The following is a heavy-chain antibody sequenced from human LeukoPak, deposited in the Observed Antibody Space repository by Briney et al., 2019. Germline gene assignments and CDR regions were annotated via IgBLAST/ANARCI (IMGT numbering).Heavy chain of an antibody. V-gene: IGHV3-23*01. Sequence: GGSLRLSCAASGFTFSSYAMNWVRQAPGKGLEWVSTISGSGGSTYYVDSVKGRFTISRDNSKNTLYLQMNSLRAEDTAVYYCAKVLLYGDYGFDYWGQGTLVTVSS. CDR3: AKVLLYGDYGFDY. CDR1: GFTFSSYA. D-gene: IGHD4-17*01. CDR2: ISGSGGST. J-gene: IGHJ4*02.